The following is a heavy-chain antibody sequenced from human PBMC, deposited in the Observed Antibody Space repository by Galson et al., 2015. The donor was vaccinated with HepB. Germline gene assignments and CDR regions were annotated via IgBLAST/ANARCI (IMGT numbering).Heavy chain of an antibody. CDR2: IRSKAYGGTT. CDR3: TNLDFDY. CDR1: GFTFGDYA. Sequence: SLRLSCAASGFTFGDYAMSWVRQAPGKGLEWVGFIRSKAYGGTTEYAASVKGRFTISRDDSKSIAYLQMNSLKTEDTAVYYCTNLDFDYWGQGTLVTVSS. J-gene: IGHJ4*02. V-gene: IGHV3-49*04. D-gene: IGHD1-1*01.